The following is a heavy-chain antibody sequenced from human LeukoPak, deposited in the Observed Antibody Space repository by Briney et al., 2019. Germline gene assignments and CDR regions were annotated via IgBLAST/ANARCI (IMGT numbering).Heavy chain of an antibody. CDR2: IIPILGIA. V-gene: IGHV1-69*04. D-gene: IGHD6-19*01. Sequence: SVKVSCKASGGTFSSYAISWVRQAPGQGLEWMGRIIPILGIANYAQKFQGRVTITADKSTSTAYMELSSLRSEDTAVYYCARLLEYSSGWYFDYWGQGTLVTVSS. CDR3: ARLLEYSSGWYFDY. CDR1: GGTFSSYA. J-gene: IGHJ4*02.